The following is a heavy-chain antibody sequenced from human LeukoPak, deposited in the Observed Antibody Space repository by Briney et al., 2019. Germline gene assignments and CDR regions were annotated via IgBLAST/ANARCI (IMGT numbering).Heavy chain of an antibody. V-gene: IGHV4-4*07. J-gene: IGHJ3*02. CDR1: GGSISSYY. D-gene: IGHD2-2*01. CDR2: IYTSGST. Sequence: SETLSLTCTVSGGSISSYYWSWIRQPAGKGLEWIGRIYTSGSTNYNPSLKSRVTMSVDTSKNQFSLKLSSVTAADTAVYYCARVGVVVPAAYDAFDIWGQGTLVTVSS. CDR3: ARVGVVVPAAYDAFDI.